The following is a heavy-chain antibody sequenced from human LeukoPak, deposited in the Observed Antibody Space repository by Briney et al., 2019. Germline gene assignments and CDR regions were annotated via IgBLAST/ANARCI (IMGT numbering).Heavy chain of an antibody. J-gene: IGHJ3*01. CDR2: IYSDGST. CDR1: GFTVSSNY. CDR3: ARSSDNSDSSGFHRGAFDV. D-gene: IGHD3-22*01. V-gene: IGHV3-53*01. Sequence: PGGSLRLSCAASGFTVSSNYMSWVRQAPGKGLEWVSVIYSDGSTFYTDSVKGRFTISRDNSKNTLYLQMNSLRAEDTAVYYCARSSDNSDSSGFHRGAFDVWGQGTMVTVSS.